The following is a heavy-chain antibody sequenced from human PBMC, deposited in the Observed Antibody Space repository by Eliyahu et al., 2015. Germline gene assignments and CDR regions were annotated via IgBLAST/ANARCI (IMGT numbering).Heavy chain of an antibody. CDR1: GYTFTGYY. V-gene: IGHV1-2*02. CDR3: ATRRSIAARPDYYYYGMDV. D-gene: IGHD6-6*01. J-gene: IGHJ6*02. Sequence: QVQLVQSGAEVKKPGASVKVSCKASGYTFTGYYMHWVRQAPGQGLEWMGWVNPNSGGTKXYAQKFQGRVTMTRDTSISTAYMELSRLRSDDTAVYYCATRRSIAARPDYYYYGMDVWGQGTTVTVSS. CDR2: VNPNSGGT.